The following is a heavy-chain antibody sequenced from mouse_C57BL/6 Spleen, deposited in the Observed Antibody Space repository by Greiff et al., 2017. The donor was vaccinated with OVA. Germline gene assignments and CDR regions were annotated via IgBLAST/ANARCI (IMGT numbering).Heavy chain of an antibody. D-gene: IGHD2-5*01. J-gene: IGHJ4*01. CDR3: ARPYYSNYEDAMDY. Sequence: DVKLVESGGGLVQPGGSLKLSCAASGFTFSDYYMYWVRQTPEKRLEWVAYISNGGGSTYYPDTVKGRFTISRDNAKNTLYLQMSRLKSEDTAMYYCARPYYSNYEDAMDYWGQGTSVTVSS. CDR1: GFTFSDYY. V-gene: IGHV5-12*01. CDR2: ISNGGGST.